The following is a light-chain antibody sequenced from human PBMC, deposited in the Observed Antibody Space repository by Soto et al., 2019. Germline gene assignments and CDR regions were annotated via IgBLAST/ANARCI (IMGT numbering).Light chain of an antibody. CDR3: QQYTPDSPWA. CDR1: QSLGNW. J-gene: IGKJ1*01. CDR2: DVS. Sequence: DIQMTQSPSTLSASVGDKVTITCRASQSLGNWLAWYQQEPGKAPSLLIYDVSTLQSGVPSRFSGSGSGTEFTLTITALQPADFATYFCQQYTPDSPWAFGQGTKVEFK. V-gene: IGKV1-5*01.